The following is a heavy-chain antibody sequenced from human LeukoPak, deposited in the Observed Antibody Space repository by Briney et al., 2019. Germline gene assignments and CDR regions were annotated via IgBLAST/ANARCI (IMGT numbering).Heavy chain of an antibody. Sequence: PGGSLRLSCAASGFTLSNYWMTWGRQAPGKGLEYVVNIKEDGSEKYYVDSVKGRFTISRDNAKNTLYLQMSSLRGDDTAVYYCVRDCGFHTFDYWGQGTLVTVSS. D-gene: IGHD2-21*01. V-gene: IGHV3-7*05. J-gene: IGHJ4*02. CDR3: VRDCGFHTFDY. CDR2: IKEDGSEK. CDR1: GFTLSNYW.